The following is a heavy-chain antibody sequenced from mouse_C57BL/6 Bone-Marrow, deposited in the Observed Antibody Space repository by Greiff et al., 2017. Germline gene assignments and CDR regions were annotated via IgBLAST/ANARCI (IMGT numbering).Heavy chain of an antibody. V-gene: IGHV1-82*01. J-gene: IGHJ4*01. CDR3: ARFDYYGSRGDAMDY. CDR1: GYAFSSSW. Sequence: QVQLQQSGPELVKPGASVKISCKASGYAFSSSWMNWVKQRPGKGLEWIGRIYPGDGDTNYNGTFKGKATLTADKSSSTAYMPLSSLTSEDSAVYFCARFDYYGSRGDAMDYWGQGTSVTVSS. CDR2: IYPGDGDT. D-gene: IGHD1-1*01.